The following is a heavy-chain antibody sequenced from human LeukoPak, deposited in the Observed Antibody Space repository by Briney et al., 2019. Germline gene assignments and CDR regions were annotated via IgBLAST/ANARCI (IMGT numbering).Heavy chain of an antibody. J-gene: IGHJ4*02. V-gene: IGHV1-18*01. D-gene: IGHD3-22*01. CDR2: IRAYNGNT. CDR1: GYTFTSYG. CDR3: ARTYDSSGGVLDYFDY. Sequence: ASVKVSCKASGYTFTSYGISWVRQAPGQRREWVGWIRAYNGNTNYAQKLQGRVTMTTDTYTSTAYMELRSLRSDDTAVYYCARTYDSSGGVLDYFDYWGQGTLVTVPS.